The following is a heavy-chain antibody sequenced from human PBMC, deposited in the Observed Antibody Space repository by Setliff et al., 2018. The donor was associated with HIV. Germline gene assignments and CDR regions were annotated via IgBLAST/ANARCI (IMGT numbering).Heavy chain of an antibody. D-gene: IGHD5-12*01. V-gene: IGHV1-69*06. Sequence: SVKVSCKASGGTFSSYAISWVRQAPGQGPEWMARIIPIFGTPNYAQKFQGRVTITAHKSTSTAYMELSSLRSEDTAVYYCTRDSGYERVDAFDIWGQGTMVTVSS. CDR3: TRDSGYERVDAFDI. CDR1: GGTFSSYA. CDR2: IIPIFGTP. J-gene: IGHJ3*02.